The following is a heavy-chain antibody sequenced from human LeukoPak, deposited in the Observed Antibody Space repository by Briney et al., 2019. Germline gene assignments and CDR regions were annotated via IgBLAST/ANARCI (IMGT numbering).Heavy chain of an antibody. CDR1: GFTFSNYA. J-gene: IGHJ4*02. CDR2: KTYDGSDK. D-gene: IGHD3-10*01. Sequence: PGGSLRLSCAASGFTFSNYAMYWVRQAPGKGLEWVAFKTYDGSDKYYADSVKGRFTISRDNSKNTLYLQMNSLRAEDTAVYYCAKDRANAWSSDYWGQGTLVTVSS. CDR3: AKDRANAWSSDY. V-gene: IGHV3-30*02.